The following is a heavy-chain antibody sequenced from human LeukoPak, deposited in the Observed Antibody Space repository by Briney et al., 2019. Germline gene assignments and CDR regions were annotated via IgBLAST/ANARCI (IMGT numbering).Heavy chain of an antibody. CDR3: ARGFHRLHGSGSYYNPESDY. CDR2: INVHKGNT. V-gene: IGHV1-18*01. J-gene: IGHJ4*02. D-gene: IGHD3-10*01. Sequence: ASVKVSCKDSGNIFNTYGFSWVPQAPGQGLEWIGWINVHKGNTNYAQKFQGRVTMTADTSTSTVYMELSRLRSEDTAVYYCARGFHRLHGSGSYYNPESDYWGQGTLVTVSS. CDR1: GNIFNTYG.